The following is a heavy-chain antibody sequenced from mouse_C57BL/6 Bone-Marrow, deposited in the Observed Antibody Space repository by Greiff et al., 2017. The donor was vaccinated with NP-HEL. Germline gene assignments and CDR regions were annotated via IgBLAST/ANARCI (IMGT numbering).Heavy chain of an antibody. V-gene: IGHV5-12*01. CDR1: GFTFSDYY. J-gene: IGHJ4*01. CDR2: ISNGGGST. D-gene: IGHD1-1*01. CDR3: AGITTVVAGAMDY. Sequence: EVQRVESGGGLVQPGGSLKLSCAASGFTFSDYYMYWVRQTPEKRLEWVAYISNGGGSTYYPDTVKGRFTISRDNAKNTLYLQMSRLKSEDTAMYYCAGITTVVAGAMDYWGQGTSVTVSS.